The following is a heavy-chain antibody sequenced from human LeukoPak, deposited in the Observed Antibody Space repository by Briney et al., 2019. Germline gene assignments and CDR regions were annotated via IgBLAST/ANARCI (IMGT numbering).Heavy chain of an antibody. CDR3: ARNSCSSTSCYAGAGGNWFDP. Sequence: ASVKVSCKASGGTFSSYAMHWVRQAPGQRLEWMGWINAGNGNTKYSQKFQGRVTITRDTSASTAYMELSSLRSEDTAVYYCARNSCSSTSCYAGAGGNWFDPWGQGTLVTVSS. V-gene: IGHV1-3*01. CDR2: INAGNGNT. J-gene: IGHJ5*02. D-gene: IGHD2-2*01. CDR1: GGTFSSYA.